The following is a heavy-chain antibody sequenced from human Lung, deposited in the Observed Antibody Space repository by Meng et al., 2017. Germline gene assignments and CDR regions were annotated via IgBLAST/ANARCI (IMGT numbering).Heavy chain of an antibody. D-gene: IGHD3-10*01. CDR2: IYHSGST. J-gene: IGHJ5*02. CDR3: ARGSITMVRGVSVFDP. CDR1: GGSISSSNW. V-gene: IGHV4-4*02. Sequence: QVTLKESGPGLVKPSGPLSLTCAVSGGSISSSNWWSWVRQPPGKGLEWIGEIYHSGSTNYNPSLKSRVTISVDKSKNQFSLKLSSVTAADTAVYYCARGSITMVRGVSVFDPWGQGTLVTVSS.